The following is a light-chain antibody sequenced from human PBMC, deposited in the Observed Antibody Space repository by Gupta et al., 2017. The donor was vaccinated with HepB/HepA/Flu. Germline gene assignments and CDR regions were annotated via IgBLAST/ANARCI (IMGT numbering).Light chain of an antibody. Sequence: QTVVPPEPSLTVSPGGTVTLTCASSTGAVTSNYYPNWFQQKPGHTPRVVISGTNTKDAGTPARFSGSLSGGKAALTVSGVEAEGEDYYYCQLYCGGGWVFGGGTKVTVL. CDR2: GTN. V-gene: IGLV7-43*01. J-gene: IGLJ3*02. CDR1: TGAVTSNYY. CDR3: QLYCGGGWV.